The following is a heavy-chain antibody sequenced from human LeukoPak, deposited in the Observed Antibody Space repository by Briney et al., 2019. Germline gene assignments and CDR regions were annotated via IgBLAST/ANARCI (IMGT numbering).Heavy chain of an antibody. V-gene: IGHV3-23*01. CDR3: VKDPRYCSSISCYD. Sequence: GGSLRLSCAASGFTFSSYAMSWVRQAPGRGLEWVSAIGGSGGSTFYADSVQGRFTISRDNSKNTLYLQMNSLRAGDTAVYYCVKDPRYCSSISCYDWGQAALVTVSS. D-gene: IGHD2-2*01. CDR2: IGGSGGST. J-gene: IGHJ4*02. CDR1: GFTFSSYA.